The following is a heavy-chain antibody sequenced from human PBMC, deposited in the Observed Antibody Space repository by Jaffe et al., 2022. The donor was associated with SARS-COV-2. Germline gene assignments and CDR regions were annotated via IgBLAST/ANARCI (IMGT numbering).Heavy chain of an antibody. Sequence: QVQLQESGPGLVKPSQTLSLTCTVSGGSISSGSYYWSWIRQPAGKGLEWIGRIYTSGSTNYNPSLKSRVTISVDTSKNQFSLKLSSVTAADTAVYYCARSPEEDTMIVVDRSLFDYWGQGTLVTVSS. CDR1: GGSISSGSYY. CDR2: IYTSGST. D-gene: IGHD3-22*01. CDR3: ARSPEEDTMIVVDRSLFDY. V-gene: IGHV4-61*02. J-gene: IGHJ4*02.